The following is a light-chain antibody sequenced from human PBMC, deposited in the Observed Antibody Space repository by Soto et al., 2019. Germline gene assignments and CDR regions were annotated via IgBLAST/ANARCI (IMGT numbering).Light chain of an antibody. CDR3: QQYGSSPTYT. V-gene: IGKV3-20*01. J-gene: IGKJ2*01. CDR1: QSVSSSY. CDR2: GAS. Sequence: EIVLTQSPSTLSMSPGERGTLSCRASQSVSSSYLAWYQQKPGQAPRLLIYGASSRATGIPDRFSGSGSGTDFTLTISRLEPEDFAVYYCQQYGSSPTYTFGQGTKLEIK.